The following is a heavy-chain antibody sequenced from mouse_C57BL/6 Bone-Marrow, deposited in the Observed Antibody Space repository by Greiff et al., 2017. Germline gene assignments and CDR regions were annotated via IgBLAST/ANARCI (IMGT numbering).Heavy chain of an antibody. CDR2: ISSGGSYT. CDR3: ARRLDGYYDWYFAV. CDR1: GFTFSSYG. D-gene: IGHD2-3*01. V-gene: IGHV5-6*01. J-gene: IGHJ1*03. Sequence: VQLQQSGGDLVKPGGSLKLSCAASGFTFSSYGMSWVRQTPDKRLEWVATISSGGSYTYYPDSVKGRFTISRDNAKNTLYLQMSSLKSEDTAMYYCARRLDGYYDWYFAVWGTGTTVTVSS.